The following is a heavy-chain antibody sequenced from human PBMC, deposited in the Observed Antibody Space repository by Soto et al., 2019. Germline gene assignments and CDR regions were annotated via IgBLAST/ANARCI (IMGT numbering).Heavy chain of an antibody. V-gene: IGHV3-33*01. Sequence: QVQLVESGGGVVQPGTSLRLSCAASGFTFSLHGMHWVRQTPGKGLEWLAVILNDASGHWYADSVKGRFTISRDNFENTLYLQMNGLRLEDTAMYYCARDDDYPDNGFEYWGQGTLVTVSS. D-gene: IGHD4-17*01. J-gene: IGHJ4*02. CDR2: ILNDASGH. CDR1: GFTFSLHG. CDR3: ARDDDYPDNGFEY.